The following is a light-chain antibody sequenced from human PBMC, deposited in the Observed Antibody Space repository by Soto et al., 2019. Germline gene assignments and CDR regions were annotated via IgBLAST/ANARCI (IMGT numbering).Light chain of an antibody. J-gene: IGKJ2*01. CDR3: QQYGNPPPNA. CDR2: GAS. CDR1: QSISSIY. V-gene: IGKV3-20*01. Sequence: EIVLTQSPGTLSLSPGERATLSCRASQSISSIYLAWYQQKPGQAPRVLIYGASSRATGIPDRFSGSGSGTDFTLTISRLEPEDFAVYVCQQYGNPPPNAFGQGTKVEIK.